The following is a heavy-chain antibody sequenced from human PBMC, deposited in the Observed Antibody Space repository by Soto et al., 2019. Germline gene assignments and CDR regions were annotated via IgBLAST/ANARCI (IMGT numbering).Heavy chain of an antibody. J-gene: IGHJ3*02. CDR3: ARGSAYYAGGGDYFRAFDI. V-gene: IGHV4-30-2*01. D-gene: IGHD3-22*01. Sequence: PSETLSLTCAVSGGSISSGGYSWNWIRQPPGKGLEWIGYIYHGGSTYYNPSLKSRVTISVDRSKNQFSLKLTSVTAADTAAYYCARGSAYYAGGGDYFRAFDIWGLGTMLTVSS. CDR2: IYHGGST. CDR1: GGSISSGGYS.